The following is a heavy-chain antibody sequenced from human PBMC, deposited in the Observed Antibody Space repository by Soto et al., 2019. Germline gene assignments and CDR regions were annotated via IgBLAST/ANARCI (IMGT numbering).Heavy chain of an antibody. V-gene: IGHV3-30-3*01. J-gene: IGHJ6*02. Sequence: QVQLVESGGGVVQPGRSLRLSCAASGFTFSSYAMHWVRQAPGKGLEWVAVISYDGSNKYYADSVKGRFTISRDNSKNTLYLQINSPRAEDTAVYYCARELSCSSTSCFYYYYYGMDVWGQGTTVTVSS. CDR3: ARELSCSSTSCFYYYYYGMDV. CDR2: ISYDGSNK. D-gene: IGHD2-2*01. CDR1: GFTFSSYA.